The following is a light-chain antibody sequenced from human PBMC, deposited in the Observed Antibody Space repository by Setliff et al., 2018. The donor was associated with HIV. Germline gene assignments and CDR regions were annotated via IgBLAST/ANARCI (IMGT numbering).Light chain of an antibody. CDR2: DVN. J-gene: IGLJ1*01. V-gene: IGLV2-14*03. Sequence: QSVLTQPASVSGSPGQSITISCTGSSRDIGYFNYVSWYQQHPNKAPILIIYDVNRRPSGVSDRFSGSKSGNTASLSISGLQAEDEADYYCSSYTTSSILDFGTGTKVTVL. CDR1: SRDIGYFNY. CDR3: SSYTTSSILD.